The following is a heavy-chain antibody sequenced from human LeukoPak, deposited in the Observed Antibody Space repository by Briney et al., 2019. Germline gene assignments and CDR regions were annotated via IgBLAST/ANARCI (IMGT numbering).Heavy chain of an antibody. V-gene: IGHV4-59*01. Sequence: SETLSLTCTVSNGSISGCCWSWIRQPPGKGLEWIGYIYYSGSTNYNPSLNSRVTISIDTSKNQFSLKLTSVTAADTAVYYCARDSPPAWGQGTLVTVSS. CDR3: ARDSPPA. CDR1: NGSISGCC. D-gene: IGHD2-2*01. CDR2: IYYSGST. J-gene: IGHJ4*02.